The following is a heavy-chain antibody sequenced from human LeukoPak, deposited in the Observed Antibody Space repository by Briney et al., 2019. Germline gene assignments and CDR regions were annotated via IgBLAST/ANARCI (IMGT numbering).Heavy chain of an antibody. CDR3: AREGEYYDFWSGPPPYNWFDP. J-gene: IGHJ5*02. V-gene: IGHV1-2*02. Sequence: ASVKVSCKASGYTFTGYYMHWVRQAPGQGLEWMGWINPNSGGTNYAQKFQGRVTMTRDRSISTAYMELSRLRSDDTAVYYCAREGEYYDFWSGPPPYNWFDPWGQGTLVTVSS. D-gene: IGHD3-3*01. CDR1: GYTFTGYY. CDR2: INPNSGGT.